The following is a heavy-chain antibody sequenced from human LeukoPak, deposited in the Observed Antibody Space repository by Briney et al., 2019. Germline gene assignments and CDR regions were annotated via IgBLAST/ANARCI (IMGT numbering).Heavy chain of an antibody. D-gene: IGHD6-13*01. CDR1: GYNFTNHW. Sequence: HGESLKISCKGSGYNFTNHWIGWVRQMPGKGPEWMGIIFPTDSNTRYSPSFRGQVTISADKSISTAYLQWSSLKAWDTAIYYCARHSSRWFAGGGFDIWGQGTMVSVSS. V-gene: IGHV5-51*01. J-gene: IGHJ3*02. CDR3: ARHSSRWFAGGGFDI. CDR2: IFPTDSNT.